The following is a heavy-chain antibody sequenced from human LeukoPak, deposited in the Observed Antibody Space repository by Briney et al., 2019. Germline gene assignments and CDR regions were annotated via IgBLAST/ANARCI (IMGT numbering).Heavy chain of an antibody. Sequence: GGSLRLSCAASGFTFSSYWMHWVRQAPGKGLVWVSRINSDGSSTSYADSVKGRFTISRDNAKNTLYLQMNSLRAEDTAVYYCARGRGAGGGRPIYFDYWGQGTLVTVSS. V-gene: IGHV3-74*01. CDR3: ARGRGAGGGRPIYFDY. CDR1: GFTFSSYW. J-gene: IGHJ4*02. CDR2: INSDGSST. D-gene: IGHD2-15*01.